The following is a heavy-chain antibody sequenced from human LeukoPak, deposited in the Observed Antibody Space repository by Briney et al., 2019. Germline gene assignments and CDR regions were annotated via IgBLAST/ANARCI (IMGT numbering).Heavy chain of an antibody. D-gene: IGHD3-22*01. CDR1: GFTFSNAW. CDR2: IRSNSDGGTI. CDR3: ATDFYDST. J-gene: IGHJ5*02. Sequence: AGGSLRLSCATSGFTFSNAWMNWVRQAPGKGLEWVGRIRSNSDGGTIDYAAPVKGRFTLSRDDSKTTLYLQMNSLQTEDTAVYYCATDFYDSTWGQGTLVTVSS. V-gene: IGHV3-15*07.